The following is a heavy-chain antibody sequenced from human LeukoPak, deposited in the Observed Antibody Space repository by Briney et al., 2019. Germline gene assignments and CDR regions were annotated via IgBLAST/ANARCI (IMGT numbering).Heavy chain of an antibody. Sequence: GASVKVSCKASGYTFTSYGISWVRQAPGQGLEWMGWISVYNGNTNYIQKLQGRVTMTTDTSTSTAYMELRSLRSDDTAMYYCARDPGYGHRQDYWGQGTLVTVSS. J-gene: IGHJ4*02. V-gene: IGHV1-18*01. CDR3: ARDPGYGHRQDY. D-gene: IGHD4-17*01. CDR1: GYTFTSYG. CDR2: ISVYNGNT.